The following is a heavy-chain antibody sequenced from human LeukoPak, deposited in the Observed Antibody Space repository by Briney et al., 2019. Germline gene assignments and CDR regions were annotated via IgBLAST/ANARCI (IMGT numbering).Heavy chain of an antibody. D-gene: IGHD6-19*01. CDR1: GFTFSSYW. V-gene: IGHV3-74*01. CDR2: INSDGSSR. Sequence: RGGSLRLSCAASGFTFSSYWMHWVRHAPGKGLVWVSRINSDGSSRSYADSVKGRFTISRDNAKNTLYLQMNSLRVEDTAVYYCARVGDSSGWYDSFDIWGQGTMVTVSS. J-gene: IGHJ3*02. CDR3: ARVGDSSGWYDSFDI.